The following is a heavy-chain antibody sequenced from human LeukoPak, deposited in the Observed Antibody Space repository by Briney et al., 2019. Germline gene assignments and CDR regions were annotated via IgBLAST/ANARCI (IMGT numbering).Heavy chain of an antibody. CDR1: GYTFTSYG. V-gene: IGHV1-18*04. CDR2: ISAYNGNT. D-gene: IGHD2-2*01. J-gene: IGHJ4*02. CDR3: ARYVRYCSSTSCYGLLSFDY. Sequence: ASVKVSCKASGYTFTSYGISWVRQAPGQGHGWMGWISAYNGNTNYAKKLQGRVTMTTDTSTSTAYMELRSLRSDDAAVYYCARYVRYCSSTSCYGLLSFDYWGQGTLVTVSS.